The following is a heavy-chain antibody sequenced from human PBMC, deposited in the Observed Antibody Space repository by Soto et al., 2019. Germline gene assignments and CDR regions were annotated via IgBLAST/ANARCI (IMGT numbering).Heavy chain of an antibody. D-gene: IGHD3-22*01. CDR2: IYYSGST. V-gene: IGHV4-31*03. Sequence: QVQLQESGPGLVKPSQTLSLTCTVSGGSISSGGYYWSWIRQHPGKGLEWIGYIYYSGSTYYTPSPKSRVTISLDTSKNQFSRKLRSVTAADTAVYYCARDPAYHYDSSDYAPLDFWGQGTLVTVSS. J-gene: IGHJ4*02. CDR3: ARDPAYHYDSSDYAPLDF. CDR1: GGSISSGGYY.